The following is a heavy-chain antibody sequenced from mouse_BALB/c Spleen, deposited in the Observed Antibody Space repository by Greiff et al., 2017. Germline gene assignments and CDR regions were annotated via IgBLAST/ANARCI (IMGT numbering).Heavy chain of an antibody. CDR2: ISSGGGST. J-gene: IGHJ1*01. Sequence: EVQRVESGGGLVKPGGSLKLSCAASGFAFSSYDMSWVRQTPEKRLEWVAYISSGGGSTYYPDTVKGRFTISRDNAKNTLYLQMSSLKSEDTAMYYCARHIRRWYFDVWGAGTTVTVSS. D-gene: IGHD2-12*01. V-gene: IGHV5-12-1*01. CDR1: GFAFSSYD. CDR3: ARHIRRWYFDV.